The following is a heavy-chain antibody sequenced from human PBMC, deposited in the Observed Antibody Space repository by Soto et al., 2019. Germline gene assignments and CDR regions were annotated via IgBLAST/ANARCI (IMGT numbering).Heavy chain of an antibody. V-gene: IGHV3-53*01. CDR1: GFTFSSND. Sequence: EVQLVESGGGWIQPGGSLRLSCADSGFTFSSNDMNWVRKAPGKGLEWVSLVYSGGSTYYADSVKGRFTISRENSKNTLYLQMSSLRAEDTAVYYCATRPLLPGATCGQGTMVTVSS. CDR2: VYSGGST. J-gene: IGHJ3*01. CDR3: ATRPLLPGAT. D-gene: IGHD3-22*01.